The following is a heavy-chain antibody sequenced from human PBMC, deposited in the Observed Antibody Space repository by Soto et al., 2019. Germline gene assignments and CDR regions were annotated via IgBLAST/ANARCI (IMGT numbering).Heavy chain of an antibody. Sequence: ASVKASCNAPGYTFTGYYISWARQAPGQGLEWMGWMHPTSGGTNFAQEFEGRVTMTRDTSLCTAYMELSGLKSDDTAVYYCAREATTGYLDYWGQGTLVTVSS. V-gene: IGHV1-2*02. D-gene: IGHD4-4*01. J-gene: IGHJ4*02. CDR1: GYTFTGYY. CDR2: MHPTSGGT. CDR3: AREATTGYLDY.